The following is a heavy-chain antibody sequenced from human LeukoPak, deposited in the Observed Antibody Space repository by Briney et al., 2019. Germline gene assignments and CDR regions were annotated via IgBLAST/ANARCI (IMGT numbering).Heavy chain of an antibody. CDR2: INPSGGST. D-gene: IGHD2-15*01. J-gene: IGHJ4*02. CDR1: GYTFTSYY. V-gene: IGHV1-46*01. Sequence: GASVNVSCKASGYTFTSYYMHWVRQAPGQGLEWMGIINPSGGSTSYAQKFQGRVTMTRDTSTSTVYMELSSLRSEDTAVYYCARGYCSGGSCHIFDYWGQGTLVTVSS. CDR3: ARGYCSGGSCHIFDY.